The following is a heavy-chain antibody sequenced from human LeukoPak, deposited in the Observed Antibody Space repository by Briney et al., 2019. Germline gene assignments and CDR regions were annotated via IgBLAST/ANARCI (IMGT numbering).Heavy chain of an antibody. D-gene: IGHD2-2*01. Sequence: SETLSLTCTVSGGSISSSSYYWGWIRQPPGKGLEWIGSIYYSGSTYYNPSLKSRVSISVDTSKNQYSLKLSSVTAADTAVYYCARDYDSTSRDWFDPWGQGTLVTVSS. J-gene: IGHJ5*02. CDR1: GGSISSSSYY. CDR2: IYYSGST. V-gene: IGHV4-39*07. CDR3: ARDYDSTSRDWFDP.